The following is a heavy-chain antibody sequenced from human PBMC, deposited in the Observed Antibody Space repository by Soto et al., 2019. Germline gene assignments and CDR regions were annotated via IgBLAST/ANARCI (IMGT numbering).Heavy chain of an antibody. D-gene: IGHD2-2*01. CDR1: GFTFSSYS. V-gene: IGHV3-48*02. J-gene: IGHJ3*02. Sequence: GGSLRLSCAASGFTFSSYSMNWVRQAPGKGLEWVSYISSSSSTIYYADSVKGRFTISRDNAKNSLYLQMNSLRDEDTAVYYCARGAQIGYCSSTSCRAAFDIWGQGTMVTVS. CDR2: ISSSSSTI. CDR3: ARGAQIGYCSSTSCRAAFDI.